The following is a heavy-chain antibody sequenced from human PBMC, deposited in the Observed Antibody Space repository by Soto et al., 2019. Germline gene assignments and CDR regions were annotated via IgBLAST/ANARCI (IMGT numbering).Heavy chain of an antibody. CDR2: IYYSGSTYYSGNT. CDR1: GGSISSSNSY. D-gene: IGHD2-2*01. Sequence: SETLSLTCTVSGGSISSSNSYWGWIRQPPGKGLEWIANIYYSGSTYYSGNTYYHPSLKSRITISADTSKSQFSLQLSSVTAADTAVYYCARGLGYCSTTNCYPWFDPWGQGTLVTVSS. J-gene: IGHJ5*02. CDR3: ARGLGYCSTTNCYPWFDP. V-gene: IGHV4-39*07.